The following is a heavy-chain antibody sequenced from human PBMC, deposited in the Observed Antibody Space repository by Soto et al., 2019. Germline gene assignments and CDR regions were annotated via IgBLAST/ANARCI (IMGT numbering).Heavy chain of an antibody. J-gene: IGHJ6*03. D-gene: IGHD1-20*01. CDR3: ARSAGSAITLYYYYMDV. V-gene: IGHV1-18*04. CDR2: ISAYNGNT. CDR1: GYTFTSYG. Sequence: ASVKVSCKASGYTFTSYGISWVRQAPGQGLEWMGWISAYNGNTNYAQKLQGRVTMTTDTSTSTAYMELRSLRSDDTAVYYCARSAGSAITLYYYYMDVWGKGTTVTVSS.